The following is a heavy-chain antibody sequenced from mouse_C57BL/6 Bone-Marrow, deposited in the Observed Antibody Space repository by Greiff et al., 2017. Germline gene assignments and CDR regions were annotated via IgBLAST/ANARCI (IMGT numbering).Heavy chain of an antibody. V-gene: IGHV1-50*01. D-gene: IGHD1-1*01. CDR2: IDPSDSYT. Sequence: VQLQQPGAELVKPGASVKLSCKASGYTFTSYWMQWVKQRPGQGLEWIGDIDPSDSYTNYNQKFKGKATLTVDTSSSTAYMQLSSLTSEDSAVYYCAREGITTVVAPLDFDVWGTGTTVTVSS. J-gene: IGHJ1*03. CDR3: AREGITTVVAPLDFDV. CDR1: GYTFTSYW.